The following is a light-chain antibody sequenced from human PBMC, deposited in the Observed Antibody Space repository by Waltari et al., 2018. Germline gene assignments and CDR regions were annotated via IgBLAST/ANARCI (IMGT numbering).Light chain of an antibody. V-gene: IGKV4-1*01. CDR2: WAS. CDR3: QQYYSIPRT. CDR1: QSVFHSSYNRNY. J-gene: IGKJ1*01. Sequence: DIVMTQSPDSLPVSLGERATINCKSSQSVFHSSYNRNYLAWYQHKLGQPPKLLSYWASTRESGVPDRFSGSGSGTDFTLTITSLQAEDVAVYYCQQYYSIPRTFGQGTKVELK.